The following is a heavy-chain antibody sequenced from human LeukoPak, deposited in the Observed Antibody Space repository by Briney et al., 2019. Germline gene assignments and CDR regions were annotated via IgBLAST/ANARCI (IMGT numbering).Heavy chain of an antibody. J-gene: IGHJ2*01. CDR2: INWKTGNG. V-gene: IGHV3-9*01. D-gene: IGHD5-24*01. CDR1: GFNFDDYA. CDR3: TRRAARWQFDL. Sequence: GGSLRLSCAVSGFNFDDYAMHWVRQAPGRGLEWVSGINWKTGNGIYADSVKGRFTISRDNAKNSLYLQVSSLRAEDTALYYCTRRAARWQFDLWGRGTLLTVSS.